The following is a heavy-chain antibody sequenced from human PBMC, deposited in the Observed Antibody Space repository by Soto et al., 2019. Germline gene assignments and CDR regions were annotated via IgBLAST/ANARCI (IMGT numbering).Heavy chain of an antibody. CDR1: GFTFDDYA. D-gene: IGHD3-9*01. J-gene: IGHJ4*02. CDR3: AKSPHDILIGSAFDY. Sequence: EVQLVESGGGLVQPDSSLRLSCAASGFTFDDYAMHWVRQGPGKGLEWVSGISWNSGGIGYADSVKGRFTISRDNAKNSLYLQMDRLRPEDTALYYCAKSPHDILIGSAFDYWGQGTLFTVSS. CDR2: ISWNSGGI. V-gene: IGHV3-9*01.